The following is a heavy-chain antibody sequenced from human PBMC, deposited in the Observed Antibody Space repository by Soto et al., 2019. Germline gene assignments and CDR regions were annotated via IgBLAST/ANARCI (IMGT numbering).Heavy chain of an antibody. CDR3: ARDVGVLLWFGELSGWFDP. D-gene: IGHD3-10*01. V-gene: IGHV3-48*02. CDR2: ISSSSSTI. Sequence: ESGGGLVQPGGSLRLSCAASGFTFSSYSMNWVRQAPGKGLEWVSYISSSSSTIYYADSVKGRFTISRDNAKNSLYLQMNSLRDEDTAVYYCARDVGVLLWFGELSGWFDPWGQGTLVTVSS. CDR1: GFTFSSYS. J-gene: IGHJ5*02.